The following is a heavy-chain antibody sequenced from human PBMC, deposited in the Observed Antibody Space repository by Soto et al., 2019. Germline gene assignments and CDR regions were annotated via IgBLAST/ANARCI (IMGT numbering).Heavy chain of an antibody. V-gene: IGHV1-18*01. CDR3: ARDRITIIGVVINYYTGMDV. CDR2: ISAYNGDT. CDR1: GHTLTSYG. D-gene: IGHD3-3*01. Sequence: ASVKVSCKASGHTLTSYGISWVRQAPGQGLEWMGWISAYNGDTNYAQSLQGRVTMTTDTSTTTAYMELRSLRAEDTAVYYCARDRITIIGVVINYYTGMDVWGQGTTVTVSS. J-gene: IGHJ6*02.